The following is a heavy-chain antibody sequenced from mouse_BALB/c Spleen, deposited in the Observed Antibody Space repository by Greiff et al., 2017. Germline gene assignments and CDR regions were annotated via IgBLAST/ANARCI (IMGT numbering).Heavy chain of an antibody. V-gene: IGHV5-12-1*01. CDR3: ARWGDGYYVEAMDY. Sequence: EVHLVESGGGLVKPGGSLKLSCAASGFAFSSYDMSWVRQTPEKRLEWVAYISSGGGSTYYPDTVKGRFTISRDNAKNTLYLQMSSLKSEDTAMYYCARWGDGYYVEAMDYWGQGTSVTVSS. CDR2: ISSGGGST. D-gene: IGHD2-3*01. J-gene: IGHJ4*01. CDR1: GFAFSSYD.